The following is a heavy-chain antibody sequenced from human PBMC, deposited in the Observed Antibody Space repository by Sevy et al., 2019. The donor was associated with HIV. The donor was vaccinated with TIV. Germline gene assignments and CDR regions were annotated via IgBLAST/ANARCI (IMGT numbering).Heavy chain of an antibody. J-gene: IGHJ3*02. CDR2: LSDDGSNK. CDR1: GFTFSNYD. CDR3: AKDHEHDAFDI. Sequence: GGSLRLSCAASGFTFSNYDMHWVRQAPGKGLEWVAVLSDDGSNKYYPYSVKGRFTISRDNSKNTLYLQMNSLRTEDTAVYYCAKDHEHDAFDIWGQGTMVTVSS. V-gene: IGHV3-30*18.